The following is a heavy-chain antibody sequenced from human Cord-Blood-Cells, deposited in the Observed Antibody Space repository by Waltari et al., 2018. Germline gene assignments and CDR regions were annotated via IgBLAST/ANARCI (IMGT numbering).Heavy chain of an antibody. CDR3: ARLYGGNYYYYGMDV. CDR2: IIPIFGTA. Sequence: QLQLVQSGAEVKRPGASGKGSRKASGGTFSTYAISWLRQAPGQGLEWMGGIIPIFGTANYAQKFQGRVTITADESTSTAYMELSSLRSEDTAVYYCARLYGGNYYYYGMDVWGQGTTVTVSS. D-gene: IGHD2-15*01. CDR1: GGTFSTYA. J-gene: IGHJ6*02. V-gene: IGHV1-69*01.